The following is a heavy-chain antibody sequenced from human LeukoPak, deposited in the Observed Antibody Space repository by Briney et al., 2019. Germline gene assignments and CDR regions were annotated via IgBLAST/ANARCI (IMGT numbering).Heavy chain of an antibody. CDR1: GGTFSSYD. CDR2: IIPFFGTV. J-gene: IGHJ4*02. V-gene: IGHV1-69*06. D-gene: IGHD3-3*01. CDR3: ARGSGSMEYYFDY. Sequence: GASVKVSCKASGGTFSSYDISWVRQGPGQGLEWRGGIIPFFGTVNYAQKFQGRVTITADKSTSTAYMELSSLRSEDTAVYYCARGSGSMEYYFDYWGQGTLVTVSS.